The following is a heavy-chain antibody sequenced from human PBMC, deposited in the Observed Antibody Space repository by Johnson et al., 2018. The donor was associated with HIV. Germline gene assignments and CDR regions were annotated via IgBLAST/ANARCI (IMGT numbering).Heavy chain of an antibody. CDR1: GFTFSDYY. J-gene: IGHJ3*02. V-gene: IGHV3-11*04. D-gene: IGHD2-21*01. CDR3: ARHTGYDAFDI. Sequence: QVQLVESGGGLVQPGGSQRLSCAASGFTFSDYYMSWIRQATGKGLEWVSYISGSGSTIYYADSVKGRFTISRANAKNSLYLQMNSLRAEDTAVYYCARHTGYDAFDIWGQGTMVTVSS. CDR2: ISGSGSTI.